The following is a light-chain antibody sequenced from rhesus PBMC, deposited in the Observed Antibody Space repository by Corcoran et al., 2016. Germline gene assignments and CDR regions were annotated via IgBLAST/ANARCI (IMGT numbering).Light chain of an antibody. V-gene: IGKV1-18*01. Sequence: DIQMTQSPSSLSASVGDKVTITCRASQGINNWLHWYQQKPGKSPKLLIYSASSLQSGVPSRFSGRVSGADYTLTISSLQPEDFATYYCQQGYNIPRTFGQGTKVEIK. CDR1: QGINNW. J-gene: IGKJ1*01. CDR2: SAS. CDR3: QQGYNIPRT.